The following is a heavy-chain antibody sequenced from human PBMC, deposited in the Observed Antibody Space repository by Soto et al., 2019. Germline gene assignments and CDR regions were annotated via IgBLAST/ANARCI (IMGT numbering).Heavy chain of an antibody. CDR3: ARGVVVVPTSQLGWFDP. D-gene: IGHD2-15*01. V-gene: IGHV1-69*01. CDR1: GGTFSSYA. CDR2: IIPMFGTT. Sequence: QVQLVQSGAEVKKPGSSVKVSCKASGGTFSSYAISCVRQAPGQGLEWMGGIIPMFGTTKYAQKFQGRLTITADESTSTAYMELSSLRSGDTAVYYCARGVVVVPTSQLGWFDPWGQGTLVTVSS. J-gene: IGHJ5*02.